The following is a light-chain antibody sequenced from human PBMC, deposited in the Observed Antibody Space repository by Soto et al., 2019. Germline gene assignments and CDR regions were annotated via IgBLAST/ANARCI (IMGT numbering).Light chain of an antibody. CDR2: AVS. V-gene: IGLV2-11*01. J-gene: IGLJ1*01. Sequence: QSALTQPRSVSGSPGQSVTISCTGTSSDVGGYNFVTWYQQHPDKAPKLLIYAVSKRPSGVPDHFSGSKSGNTASLTISGLQAEDEADYYCCSYAGNAYVFGNGTKLTVL. CDR3: CSYAGNAYV. CDR1: SSDVGGYNF.